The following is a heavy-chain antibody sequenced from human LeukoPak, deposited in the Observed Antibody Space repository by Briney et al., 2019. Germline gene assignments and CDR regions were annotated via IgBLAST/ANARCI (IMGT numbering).Heavy chain of an antibody. J-gene: IGHJ6*02. V-gene: IGHV1-69*04. CDR1: AGTFSSYV. D-gene: IGHD6-19*01. CDR3: ASGSLGFYSSGDRYYYYGMAV. Sequence: SVKVSCKASAGTFSSYVISWVRQAPGQGLEWMGRIISILGIANYAQKFQGRVTITADKSTSTAYMELSSLRSEDTAVYYCASGSLGFYSSGDRYYYYGMAVWGQGTTVTVSS. CDR2: IISILGIA.